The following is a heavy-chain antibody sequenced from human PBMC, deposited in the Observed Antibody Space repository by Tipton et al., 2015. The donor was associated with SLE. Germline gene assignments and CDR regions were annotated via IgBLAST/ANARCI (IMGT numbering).Heavy chain of an antibody. CDR3: ARLVGEGHNYFDS. V-gene: IGHV4-31*03. D-gene: IGHD3-16*01. Sequence: TLSLTCTVSGGSVRNGGYYWSWVRQQPGKGLDWVGYIYYTGTTYYNPSLTSRLTMSLDTSKNQFSLELTSVTAADTAVYYCARLVGEGHNYFDSWGQGTLLTVSS. J-gene: IGHJ4*02. CDR2: IYYTGTT. CDR1: GGSVRNGGYY.